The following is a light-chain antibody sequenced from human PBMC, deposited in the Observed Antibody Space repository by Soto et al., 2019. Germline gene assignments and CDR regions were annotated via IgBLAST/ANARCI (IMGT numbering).Light chain of an antibody. CDR2: AAT. V-gene: IGKV1-39*01. CDR3: QQSYSAPPA. CDR1: QSISSF. J-gene: IGKJ1*01. Sequence: DIQMTQSPPSLSASVGDRVSITCRASQSISSFLNWYQQTPGRAPKLIIYAATTLQRGVPSRFVGSGSGTDFTLTISSLQPEDFATYFCQQSYSAPPAFGQGTQVDIK.